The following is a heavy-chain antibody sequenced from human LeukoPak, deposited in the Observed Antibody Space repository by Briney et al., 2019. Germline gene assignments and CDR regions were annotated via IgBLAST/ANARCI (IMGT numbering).Heavy chain of an antibody. D-gene: IGHD3-10*01. J-gene: IGHJ4*02. CDR2: ISSNGGST. CDR1: GFTFSSYT. Sequence: PGGSLRLSCAASGFTFSSYTMHWVRQAPGKGPEYVSAISSNGGSTYYANSVKGRFTISRDNSKNTLYLQMGSLRAEDMAVYYCARGPLWFGESHPYFDYWGQGTLVTVSS. V-gene: IGHV3-64*01. CDR3: ARGPLWFGESHPYFDY.